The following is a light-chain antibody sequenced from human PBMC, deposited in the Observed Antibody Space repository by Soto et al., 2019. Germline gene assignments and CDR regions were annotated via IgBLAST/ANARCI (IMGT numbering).Light chain of an antibody. J-gene: IGKJ1*01. V-gene: IGKV1-6*01. CDR1: QGIGNA. CDR3: LQDINYPWT. Sequence: AIQMTQSPSSLSASVGDRATISCRASQGIGNALGWYQQKPGQPPKVLIYGASNLQSGVPPRFSGSGSGTDFTLAISSLQPEDSATYYCLQDINYPWTFGQGTKVDIK. CDR2: GAS.